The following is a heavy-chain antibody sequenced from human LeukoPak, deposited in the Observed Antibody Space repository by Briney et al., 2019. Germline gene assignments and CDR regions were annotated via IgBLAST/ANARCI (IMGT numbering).Heavy chain of an antibody. Sequence: GGSLRLSCAASGFTFSSYWMHWARQAPGKGLVWVSRINTDGSSTSYADSVKGRFTISRDNAKNTLYLQMNSLRAEDTAVYYCARAVIRGSYLPPWFDPWGQGTLVTASS. CDR3: ARAVIRGSYLPPWFDP. D-gene: IGHD1-26*01. CDR1: GFTFSSYW. V-gene: IGHV3-74*01. J-gene: IGHJ5*02. CDR2: INTDGSST.